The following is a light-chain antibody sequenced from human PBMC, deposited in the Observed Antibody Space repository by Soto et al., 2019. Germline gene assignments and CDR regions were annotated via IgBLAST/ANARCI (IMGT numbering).Light chain of an antibody. V-gene: IGKV3-15*01. CDR2: DAS. CDR1: QSVTTN. Sequence: EVVMTQSPATLSVSPGERVTFSCRASQSVTTNLAWYQHKPGQSPSLLISDASTGASGIPPRFSGSGSVTEFTLTIDRLQSVVFAVYYCQQYDRWPVKFGGGTKV. J-gene: IGKJ4*02. CDR3: QQYDRWPVK.